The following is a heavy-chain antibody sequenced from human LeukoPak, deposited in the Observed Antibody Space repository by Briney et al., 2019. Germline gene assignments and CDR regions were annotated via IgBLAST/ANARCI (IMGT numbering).Heavy chain of an antibody. J-gene: IGHJ3*02. D-gene: IGHD1-26*01. CDR1: GYSISSGYY. Sequence: SKTLSLTCTVSGYSISSGYYWGWIRQPPGKGLEWIGSIYHSGSTYYNPSLKSRVTISVDTSKNQFSLKLSSVTAADTAVYYCARDGGSYYSVFDIWGQGTMVTVSS. CDR3: ARDGGSYYSVFDI. V-gene: IGHV4-38-2*02. CDR2: IYHSGST.